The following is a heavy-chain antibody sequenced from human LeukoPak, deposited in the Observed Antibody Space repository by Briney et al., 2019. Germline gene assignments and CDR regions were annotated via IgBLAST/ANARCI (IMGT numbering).Heavy chain of an antibody. Sequence: ASVKVSCKVSGYTLTELSMHWVRQAPGKGLEWMGGFDPEDGETIYAQKFQGRVTMTEDTPTDTAYMELSSLRSEDTAVYYCAANYYCDSSGRRTRNLDYWGQGTLVTVSS. J-gene: IGHJ4*02. CDR3: AANYYCDSSGRRTRNLDY. V-gene: IGHV1-24*01. CDR1: GYTLTELS. CDR2: FDPEDGET. D-gene: IGHD3-22*01.